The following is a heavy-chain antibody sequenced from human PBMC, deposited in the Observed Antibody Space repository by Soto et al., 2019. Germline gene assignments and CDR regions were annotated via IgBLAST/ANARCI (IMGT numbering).Heavy chain of an antibody. CDR3: ARDLYYYASSCFKY. V-gene: IGHV3-21*01. J-gene: IGHJ4*02. Sequence: EVQLEESGGGLVKPGGSLRLSCVDSGLTLNPYSMMWVRQAPGKGLEWGSSISSSSSYIYYADSVKGRFTIYRDNAKNSLYLQMNSLRAEDTAVYYCARDLYYYASSCFKYWGQGTLVTVSS. CDR1: GLTLNPYS. CDR2: ISSSSSYI. D-gene: IGHD3-22*01.